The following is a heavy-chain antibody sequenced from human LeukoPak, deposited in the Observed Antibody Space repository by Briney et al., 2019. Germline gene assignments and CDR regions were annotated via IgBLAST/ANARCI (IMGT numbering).Heavy chain of an antibody. D-gene: IGHD6-13*01. CDR1: GYTFTSYG. J-gene: IGHJ4*02. V-gene: IGHV1-18*01. CDR3: ARDRSSSWYPAGYYFDY. Sequence: ASVKVSCKASGYTFTSYGISWVRQAPGQGLEWMGWISAYNGNTNYAQKLQGRVTMTRDTSTSTVYMELSSLRSEDTAVYYCARDRSSSWYPAGYYFDYWGQGTLVTVSS. CDR2: ISAYNGNT.